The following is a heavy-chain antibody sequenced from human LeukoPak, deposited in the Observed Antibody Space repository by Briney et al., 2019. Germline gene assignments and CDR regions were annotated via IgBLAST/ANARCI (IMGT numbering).Heavy chain of an antibody. V-gene: IGHV3-21*01. J-gene: IGHJ4*02. CDR1: GFAFSSYS. CDR2: ITTSSSHV. Sequence: GGSLRLSCAASGFAFSSYSMNWIRQAPGKGLEWVSSITTSSSHVYYADSVKGRFTISRDNAKNSLYLQMNSLRAEDTAVYYCARLMTAVTIPDYWGQGTLVTVSS. CDR3: ARLMTAVTIPDY. D-gene: IGHD4-17*01.